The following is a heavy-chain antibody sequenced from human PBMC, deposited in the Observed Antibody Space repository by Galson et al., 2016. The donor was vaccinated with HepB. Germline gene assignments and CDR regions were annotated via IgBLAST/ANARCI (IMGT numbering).Heavy chain of an antibody. CDR2: ISSSSTI. CDR1: GFTFSSYS. J-gene: IGHJ3*02. CDR3: ARDVGIPGAAFDI. D-gene: IGHD7-27*01. V-gene: IGHV3-48*02. Sequence: SLRLSCAASGFTFSSYSMNWVRQAPGKGLEWVSYISSSSTIYYADSVKGRFTISRDNAKNSLYLQMNSLRDEDTAVYYCARDVGIPGAAFDIWGQGTMVTVSS.